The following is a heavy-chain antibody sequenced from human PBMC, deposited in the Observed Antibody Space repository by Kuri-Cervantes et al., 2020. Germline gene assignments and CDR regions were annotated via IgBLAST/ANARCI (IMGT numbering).Heavy chain of an antibody. CDR3: ARNYGDYVAYWYFDL. Sequence: ASVKVSCKASGYTFTSYDINWVRQATGQGLEWMGWMNPNSGNTGYAQKFQGRVTMTRNTSISKAYMELSSLRAEDTAVYYCARNYGDYVAYWYFDLWGRGTLVTVSS. CDR1: GYTFTSYD. CDR2: MNPNSGNT. V-gene: IGHV1-8*01. J-gene: IGHJ2*01. D-gene: IGHD4-17*01.